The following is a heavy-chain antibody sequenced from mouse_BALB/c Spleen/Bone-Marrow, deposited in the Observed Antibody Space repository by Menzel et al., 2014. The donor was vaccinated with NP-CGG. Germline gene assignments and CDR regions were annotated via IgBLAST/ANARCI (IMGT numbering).Heavy chain of an antibody. D-gene: IGHD2-4*01. Sequence: EVQLQQSGSDLVKPGASVKISCKASGYSFTDYYMHWVKQSHGKSLEWIGRVNPNNGGTNYNQKFKGKAILTVDKSSNTAYMELRSLTSEDSAVYFCARDYEYGCAYWGQGTLVKVSA. J-gene: IGHJ3*01. CDR3: ARDYEYGCAY. V-gene: IGHV1-18*01. CDR2: VNPNNGGT. CDR1: GYSFTDYY.